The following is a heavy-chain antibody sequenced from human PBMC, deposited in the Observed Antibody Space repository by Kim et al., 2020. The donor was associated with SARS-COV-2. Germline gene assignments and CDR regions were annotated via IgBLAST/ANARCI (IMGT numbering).Heavy chain of an antibody. CDR1: GFTFSSYA. D-gene: IGHD4-17*01. J-gene: IGHJ2*01. V-gene: IGHV3-30*04. CDR2: ISSDESHK. CDR3: ARPIEYGRWYLDL. Sequence: GGSLRLSCAASGFTFSSYAVHWVRQAPGKGLEWVAVISSDESHKYYADSMKGRFTISRDNSKNTLYLQMNSLRDEDTAIYYCARPIEYGRWYLDLWVRGT.